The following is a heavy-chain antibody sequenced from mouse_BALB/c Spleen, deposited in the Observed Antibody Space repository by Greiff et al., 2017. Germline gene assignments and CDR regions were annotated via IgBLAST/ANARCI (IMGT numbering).Heavy chain of an antibody. CDR2: IDPETGGT. J-gene: IGHJ4*01. Sequence: QVQLQQSGAELVRPGASVTLSCKASGYTFTDYEMHWVKQTPVHGLEWIGAIDPETGGTAYNQKFKCKATLTADKSSSTAYMQLSSLTSEDSAVYYCARTTTDPYYAMDYWGQGTSVTVSS. V-gene: IGHV1-15*01. D-gene: IGHD1-1*01. CDR1: GYTFTDYE. CDR3: ARTTTDPYYAMDY.